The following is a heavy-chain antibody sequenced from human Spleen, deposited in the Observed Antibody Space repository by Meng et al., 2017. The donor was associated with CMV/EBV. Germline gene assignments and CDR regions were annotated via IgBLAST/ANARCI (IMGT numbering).Heavy chain of an antibody. CDR3: TRDWDSSMDDGFDI. J-gene: IGHJ3*02. CDR2: IRSEGYGGTK. Sequence: GESLKISCVVSGFAFAEYAINWVRQAPGRGLEWVGIIRSEGYGGTKRYAASVKGRFTVSRDDSKNIAYLQMNSLRSEDTAVYYCTRDWDSSMDDGFDIWGQGTMVTVSS. V-gene: IGHV3-49*04. CDR1: GFAFAEYA. D-gene: IGHD1-26*01.